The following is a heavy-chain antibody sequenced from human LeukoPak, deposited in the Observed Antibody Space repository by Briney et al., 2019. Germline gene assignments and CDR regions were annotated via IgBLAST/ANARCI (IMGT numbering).Heavy chain of an antibody. D-gene: IGHD3/OR15-3a*01. Sequence: GGSLRLSCVASGFTFSSYSMNWVRQAQGKGLGWVSCISISIRYLYYADSVNGRFTISTANAKISVYLQINTPRAEDTAVYSCTRPVAADDFSPGYWGQGTLVTVSS. V-gene: IGHV3-21*01. CDR1: GFTFSSYS. J-gene: IGHJ4*02. CDR3: TRPVAADDFSPGY. CDR2: ISISIRYL.